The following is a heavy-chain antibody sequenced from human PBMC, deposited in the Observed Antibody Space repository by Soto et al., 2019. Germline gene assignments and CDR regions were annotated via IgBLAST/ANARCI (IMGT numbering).Heavy chain of an antibody. CDR2: IYHSGST. J-gene: IGHJ4*02. D-gene: IGHD3-22*01. Sequence: SETLSLTCAVSGGSISSGGYSWSWIRQPPGKGLEWIGYIYHSGSTYYNQSLKSRVTISVDRSKNQFSLKLSSVTAADTAVYYCARVGLDYYDSSGYYFSPYYFDYWGQGTLVTVSS. CDR3: ARVGLDYYDSSGYYFSPYYFDY. V-gene: IGHV4-30-2*01. CDR1: GGSISSGGYS.